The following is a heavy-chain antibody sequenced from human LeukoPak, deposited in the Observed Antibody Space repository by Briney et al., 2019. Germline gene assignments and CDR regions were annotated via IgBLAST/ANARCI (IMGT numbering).Heavy chain of an antibody. Sequence: GGSLRLSCAASGFTFSSSAMHWVRQAPGKGPEWVAAISYDGSYMYHADSVKGRFTISRDNSKNTLELQMNGLRAEDTAVYYCARQGGDIGVWYWGYWGQGTLVTVSS. CDR1: GFTFSSSA. CDR2: ISYDGSYM. J-gene: IGHJ4*02. CDR3: ARQGGDIGVWYWGY. D-gene: IGHD6-19*01. V-gene: IGHV3-30*01.